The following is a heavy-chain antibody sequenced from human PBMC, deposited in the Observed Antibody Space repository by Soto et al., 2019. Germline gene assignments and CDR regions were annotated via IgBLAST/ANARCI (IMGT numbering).Heavy chain of an antibody. D-gene: IGHD6-19*01. CDR2: IWPDGRES. CDR1: GLTFSSHY. J-gene: IGHJ4*02. V-gene: IGHV3-7*01. Sequence: EVQLVESGGGSIEPGGSLRLSGAVSGLTFSSHYMTWVREAPGEGLEWVASIWPDGRESYYVDSVEGRFTLSRDNAKNSLYLEMNSLRADDTAVYYCATDLIWLNFWGQGTLVTVSS. CDR3: ATDLIWLNF.